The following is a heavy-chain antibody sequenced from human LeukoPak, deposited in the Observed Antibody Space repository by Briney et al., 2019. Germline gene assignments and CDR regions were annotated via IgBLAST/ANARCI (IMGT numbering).Heavy chain of an antibody. CDR1: GNSISSRSYY. CDR2: IYYSGST. Sequence: PSETLSLTCSVSGNSISSRSYYWGWIRQPPGKGLDWIGSIYYSGSTYYNPSLKSRVTISIDTSKSQLSLRLNSVTAADTAVYYCARAGEDSSSWYTLYYFDCWGQGTLVTVSS. J-gene: IGHJ4*02. D-gene: IGHD6-13*01. V-gene: IGHV4-39*07. CDR3: ARAGEDSSSWYTLYYFDC.